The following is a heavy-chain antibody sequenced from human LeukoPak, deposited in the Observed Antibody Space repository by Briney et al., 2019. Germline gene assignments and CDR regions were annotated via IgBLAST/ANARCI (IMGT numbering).Heavy chain of an antibody. J-gene: IGHJ4*02. V-gene: IGHV3-23*01. CDR1: GFTFSSYA. D-gene: IGHD2-15*01. Sequence: GGSLRLSCAASGFTFSSYAMSWVRQAPGKGLEWVSGISGSGGSTYYADSVKGRFTISRDNSKNTLYLQMNSLRAEDTAVYYCAKVVAATLFYYPLDYWGQGTLVTVSS. CDR3: AKVVAATLFYYPLDY. CDR2: ISGSGGST.